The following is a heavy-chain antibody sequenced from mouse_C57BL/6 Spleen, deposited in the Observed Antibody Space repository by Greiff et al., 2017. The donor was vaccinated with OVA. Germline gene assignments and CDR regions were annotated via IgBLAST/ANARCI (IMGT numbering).Heavy chain of an antibody. CDR1: GFTFSDYG. CDR3: AREEVYYFDY. V-gene: IGHV5-17*01. CDR2: ISSGSSTI. J-gene: IGHJ2*01. Sequence: EVHLVESGGGLVKPGGSLKLSCAASGFTFSDYGMHWVRQAPEKGLEWVAYISSGSSTIYADTVKGRFTISRDNAKNTLFLQMTSLRSEDTAMYYCAREEVYYFDYWGQGTTLTVSS.